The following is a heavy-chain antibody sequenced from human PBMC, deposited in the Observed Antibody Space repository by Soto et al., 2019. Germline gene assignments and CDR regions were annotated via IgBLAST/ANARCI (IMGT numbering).Heavy chain of an antibody. CDR2: ISAYNGNT. Sequence: GASVKVSCKASGYTFTSYGISWVRQAPGQGLEWMGWISAYNGNTNYAQKLQGRVTMTTDTSTSTAYMELRSLRSDDTAVYYCARVFYDFWSGYYTPTFFDYWGQGTLVTVPS. CDR1: GYTFTSYG. D-gene: IGHD3-3*01. CDR3: ARVFYDFWSGYYTPTFFDY. V-gene: IGHV1-18*01. J-gene: IGHJ4*02.